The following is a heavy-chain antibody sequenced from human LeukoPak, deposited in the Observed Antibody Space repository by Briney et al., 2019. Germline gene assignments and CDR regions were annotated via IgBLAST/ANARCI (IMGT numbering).Heavy chain of an antibody. CDR2: MNPNSGNT. V-gene: IGHV1-8*01. CDR1: GYTFTSYD. D-gene: IGHD1-26*01. J-gene: IGHJ6*02. CDR3: ARAELFTYYYYYYGMDV. Sequence: ASVKVSCKASGYTFTSYDINWVRQATGQGLEWMGWMNPNSGNTGYAQKFQGRVTMTRNTSISTAYMELSSLRSEDTAVYYCARAELFTYYYYYYGMDVWGQGTTVTVSS.